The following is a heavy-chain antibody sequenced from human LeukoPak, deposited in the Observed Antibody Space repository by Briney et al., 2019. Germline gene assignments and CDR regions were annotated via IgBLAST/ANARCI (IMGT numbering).Heavy chain of an antibody. Sequence: GGSLRLSCAASGFTFSSYWMTWVRQAPGKGLVWVSCINSGGSCTSYADSVKGRFTIPRDNAKNTLYLQMNSLRAEDTAVYYCARGIVVGRNWFDPWGQGTLVTVSS. J-gene: IGHJ5*02. V-gene: IGHV3-74*01. CDR3: ARGIVVGRNWFDP. D-gene: IGHD2-2*01. CDR2: INSGGSCT. CDR1: GFTFSSYW.